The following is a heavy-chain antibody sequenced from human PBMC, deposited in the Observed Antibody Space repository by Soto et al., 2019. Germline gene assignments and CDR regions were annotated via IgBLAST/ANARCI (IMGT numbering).Heavy chain of an antibody. D-gene: IGHD3-22*01. CDR2: IYYSGST. CDR1: GGSIKSGDYY. CDR3: SRDYFDSSDYSTNWFDP. J-gene: IGHJ5*02. Sequence: KLSLTCTVSGGSIKSGDYYWSWIRQHPEKGLEWIGYIYYSGSTYYNPSLKSRATISVDTSKNQFSLKFTSVTAADTALYYCSRDYFDSSDYSTNWFDPLVQGTLVT. V-gene: IGHV4-31*03.